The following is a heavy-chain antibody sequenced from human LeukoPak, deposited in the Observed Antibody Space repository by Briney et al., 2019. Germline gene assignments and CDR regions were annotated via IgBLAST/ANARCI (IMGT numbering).Heavy chain of an antibody. CDR2: INHSGST. J-gene: IGHJ4*02. CDR1: GGSFSGYY. CDR3: PRGMRIAEAGALPRPPEY. D-gene: IGHD6-19*01. V-gene: IGHV4-34*01. Sequence: SETLSLTCAVYGGSFSGYYWSWIRQPPGKGLEWIGEINHSGSTNYNPSLKSRVTISVDTSKNQFSLKLSSVTAADTAVYYCPRGMRIAEAGALPRPPEYWGQGTLVTVSS.